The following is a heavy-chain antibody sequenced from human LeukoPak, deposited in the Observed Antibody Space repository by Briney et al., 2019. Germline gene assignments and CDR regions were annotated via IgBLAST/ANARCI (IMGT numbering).Heavy chain of an antibody. Sequence: GGSLRLSCAASGFTLDDYGMSWVRQAPGKGLEWVSVIYSGGSTYYADSVKGRFTISRDNSKNTLYLQMNRLRAEDTAVYYCARNGEYEMGAFDIWGQGTMVTVSS. D-gene: IGHD3-10*01. CDR2: IYSGGST. J-gene: IGHJ3*02. CDR1: GFTLDDYG. V-gene: IGHV3-53*01. CDR3: ARNGEYEMGAFDI.